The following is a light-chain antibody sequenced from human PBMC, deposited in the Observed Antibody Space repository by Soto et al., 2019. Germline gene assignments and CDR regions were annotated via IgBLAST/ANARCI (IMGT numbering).Light chain of an antibody. CDR1: SSDVGGYNY. CDR3: CSYASSSTYV. V-gene: IGLV2-14*01. J-gene: IGLJ1*01. CDR2: EVS. Sequence: QSALTQPASVSGSPGQSVTISCTGTSSDVGGYNYVSWYQQHPGKAPKLMIYEVSNRPSGVPDRFSGSKSGNTASLTISGLQAEDEADYYCCSYASSSTYVFGTGTKLTVL.